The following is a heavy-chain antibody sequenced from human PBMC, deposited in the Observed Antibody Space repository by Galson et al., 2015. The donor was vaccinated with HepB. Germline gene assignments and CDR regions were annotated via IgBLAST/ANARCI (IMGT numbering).Heavy chain of an antibody. Sequence: SLRLSCAASGFTFSTYAMSWVRQAPGRGLEWVSLISANGGSTYYTDSVKGRFTISRDNSKNTVYLQTKSLRDEDTAVYYCAKDNSDYHDYRGQGTLVTVSS. J-gene: IGHJ4*02. V-gene: IGHV3-23*01. CDR3: AKDNSDYHDY. CDR2: ISANGGST. CDR1: GFTFSTYA. D-gene: IGHD3-10*01.